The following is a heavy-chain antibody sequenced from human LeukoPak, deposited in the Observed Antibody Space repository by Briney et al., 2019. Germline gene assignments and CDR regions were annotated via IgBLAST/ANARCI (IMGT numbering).Heavy chain of an antibody. V-gene: IGHV3-23*01. CDR3: ATETGDSPDY. Sequence: GGSLRLSCAASGFTFSSYAMSWVRQAPGKGLGWVSAISGSGGNTYYADSVKGRFTISRDNSKNTLYLQMNSLRAEDTAVYYCATETGDSPDYWGQGTLVTVSS. CDR1: GFTFSSYA. J-gene: IGHJ4*02. CDR2: ISGSGGNT. D-gene: IGHD2-21*01.